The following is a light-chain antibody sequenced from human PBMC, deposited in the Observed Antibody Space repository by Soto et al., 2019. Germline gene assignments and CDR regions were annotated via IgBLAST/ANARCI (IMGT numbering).Light chain of an antibody. CDR3: QQYDNLLT. CDR2: DAS. V-gene: IGKV1-33*01. CDR1: QDISNY. Sequence: DIQMTQSPSSLSASVGDRVTITCQASQDISNYLNWYQQKPGKAPKLLIYDASNLETGVPSRFTGRGSGTEFTFTISSLQPEDIATYYCQQYDNLLTFGPGTKVDIK. J-gene: IGKJ3*01.